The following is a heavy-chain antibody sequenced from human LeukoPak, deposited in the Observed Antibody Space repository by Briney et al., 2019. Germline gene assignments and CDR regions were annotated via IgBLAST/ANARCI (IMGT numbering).Heavy chain of an antibody. CDR1: GGSINSRNNY. J-gene: IGHJ4*02. V-gene: IGHV4-39*01. CDR3: ARRNYPYYFDY. Sequence: PSETLSLTCTVSGGSINSRNNYWGWIRQPPGKGLEWIAIISDTGTTYYSPSLKSRLTISVDTSKNQFSLTLSSVTAADTAVCYRARRNYPYYFDYWGQGTLVTVSS. CDR2: ISDTGTT. D-gene: IGHD1-7*01.